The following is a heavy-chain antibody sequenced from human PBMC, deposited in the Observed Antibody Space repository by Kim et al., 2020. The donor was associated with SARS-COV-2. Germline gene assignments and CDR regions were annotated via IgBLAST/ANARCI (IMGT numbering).Heavy chain of an antibody. CDR3: MSDPGTY. V-gene: IGHV3-7*01. CDR2: IKEAGSEA. D-gene: IGHD3-10*01. J-gene: IGHJ4*02. Sequence: GGSLRLSCVASGFIISTYWMTWVRQPPGKGLEWVGNIKEAGSEAYYADSVNGRFTISRDNDKNSLYLQMNSLRAEDTAVYYCMSDPGTYWGQGTMVIVSS. CDR1: GFIISTYW.